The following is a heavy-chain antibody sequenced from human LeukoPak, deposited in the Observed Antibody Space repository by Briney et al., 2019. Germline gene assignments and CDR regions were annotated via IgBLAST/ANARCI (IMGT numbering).Heavy chain of an antibody. D-gene: IGHD3-22*01. Sequence: PGGSLRLSCAASGFTFSSYEMNWVRQAPGKGLEWVSYISSSGSTIYYADSVKGRFTISRDNTKNPLHLQMNSLRAEDTAVYYCARSFLKYYYDSSGLFDYWGQGTLVTVSS. V-gene: IGHV3-48*03. CDR3: ARSFLKYYYDSSGLFDY. CDR1: GFTFSSYE. J-gene: IGHJ4*02. CDR2: ISSSGSTI.